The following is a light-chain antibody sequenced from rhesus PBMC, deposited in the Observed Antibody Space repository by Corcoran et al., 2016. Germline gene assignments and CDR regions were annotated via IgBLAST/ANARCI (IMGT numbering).Light chain of an antibody. CDR1: QSISSW. CDR2: KAS. V-gene: IGKV1-22*01. J-gene: IGKJ3*01. Sequence: DIQMTQSPSSLSASVGDTVTITCRASQSISSWLAWYQQKPGKAPKLLIYKASNLQSGVPSRFSGSGSGTVFTLTIISLQSANFATYSCQQYSSSPFTFGPGTRLDIK. CDR3: QQYSSSPFT.